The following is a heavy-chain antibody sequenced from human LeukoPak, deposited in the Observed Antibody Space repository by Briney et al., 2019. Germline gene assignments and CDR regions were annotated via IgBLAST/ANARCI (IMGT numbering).Heavy chain of an antibody. CDR3: ARSSVYYDSSGYYYVPYYYYMDV. V-gene: IGHV3-48*03. D-gene: IGHD3-22*01. Sequence: GGSLRLSCAASGFTFSSYEMNWVRQAPGKGLEWVSYISSSGSTIYYADSVKGRFTISRDNAKNSLYLQMNSLRAEDTALYYCARSSVYYDSSGYYYVPYYYYMDVWGKGTTVTISS. CDR2: ISSSGSTI. CDR1: GFTFSSYE. J-gene: IGHJ6*03.